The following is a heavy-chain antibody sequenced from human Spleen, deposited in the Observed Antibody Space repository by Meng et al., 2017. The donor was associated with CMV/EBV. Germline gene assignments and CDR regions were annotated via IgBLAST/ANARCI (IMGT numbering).Heavy chain of an antibody. V-gene: IGHV1-2*07. Sequence: CTASGYPFTVDYMPCVLHAPAQGLESMGWIHPNNGDTNYALEFQGRVTMTRDTSISTAYMELRRLRSDDTAVYYCAALGAFWSCYQNYWGQGTLVTVSS. CDR2: IHPNNGDT. CDR3: AALGAFWSCYQNY. J-gene: IGHJ4*02. CDR1: GYPFTVDY. D-gene: IGHD3-3*01.